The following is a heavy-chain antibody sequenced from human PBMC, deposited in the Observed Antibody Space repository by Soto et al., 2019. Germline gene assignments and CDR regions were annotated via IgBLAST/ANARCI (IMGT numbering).Heavy chain of an antibody. CDR3: AHCETSDQYDYVWGTYRRRGYFDY. CDR2: IYWDGDE. J-gene: IGHJ4*02. CDR1: GFSLSASGVG. D-gene: IGHD3-16*02. Sequence: QVTLMESGPTLVKPTETLTLTCTVSGFSLSASGVGVGWIRQPPGKALEWLALIYWDGDERYSPSLKRRLTITKDTSRNQMVLRMTNMDPVETATYFCAHCETSDQYDYVWGTYRRRGYFDYWGQGTLVPVSS. V-gene: IGHV2-5*02.